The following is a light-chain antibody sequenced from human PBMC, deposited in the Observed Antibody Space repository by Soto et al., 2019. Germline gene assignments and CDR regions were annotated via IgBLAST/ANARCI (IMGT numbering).Light chain of an antibody. Sequence: EIVMSQSPATLSVSAGERATLSCRASQSVSSSYLAGYQQKPGQAPKFLIYGVSSRATGIPDRFSGSGSGTDFTLTISRLEPEEFAVYHCQQYGSSPLITFGQGPRLEIK. CDR2: GVS. CDR3: QQYGSSPLIT. CDR1: QSVSSSY. J-gene: IGKJ5*01. V-gene: IGKV3-20*01.